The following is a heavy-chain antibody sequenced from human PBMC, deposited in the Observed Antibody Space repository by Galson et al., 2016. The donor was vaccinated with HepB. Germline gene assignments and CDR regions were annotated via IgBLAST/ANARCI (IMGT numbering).Heavy chain of an antibody. Sequence: SLRLSCAASGFTFSSYAMSWVRQAPGKGLEWVSAISGSGGSTFYADSVKGRFTISRDNSKKTLYLQMNGLRAEDTAVYYCAERQQLAWGQGTLVTVSS. CDR1: GFTFSSYA. D-gene: IGHD6-13*01. J-gene: IGHJ5*02. CDR2: ISGSGGST. V-gene: IGHV3-23*01. CDR3: AERQQLA.